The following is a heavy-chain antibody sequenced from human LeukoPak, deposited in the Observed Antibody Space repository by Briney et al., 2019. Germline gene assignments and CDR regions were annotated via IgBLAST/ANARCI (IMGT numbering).Heavy chain of an antibody. D-gene: IGHD3-3*01. V-gene: IGHV4-59*01. CDR2: IYYSGST. CDR3: ARVAWSGSHDY. Sequence: SETLSLTCTVSGGSISSYYWSWIRQPPGKGLEWIGYIYYSGSTNYNPPLKSRVTISVDTSKNHFSLKLSSVTAADTAVYYCARVAWSGSHDYWGQGTLVTVSS. CDR1: GGSISSYY. J-gene: IGHJ4*02.